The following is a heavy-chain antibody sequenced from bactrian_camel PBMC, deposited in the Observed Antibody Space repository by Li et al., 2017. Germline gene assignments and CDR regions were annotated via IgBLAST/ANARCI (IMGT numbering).Heavy chain of an antibody. CDR3: ATIPTCRAVPERVAY. J-gene: IGHJ4*01. D-gene: IGHD5*01. CDR1: GFTFSNYA. Sequence: VQLVESGGGLVQPGGSLGLSCAASGFTFSNYAMNWVRQAPGKGLKWVSSVNSGGGSTYYADSVKGRFTISRDNAKNTVYLQMNSRKPEDTAMYYCATIPTCRAVPERVAYWGQGTQVTVS. V-gene: IGHV3S35*01. CDR2: VNSGGGST.